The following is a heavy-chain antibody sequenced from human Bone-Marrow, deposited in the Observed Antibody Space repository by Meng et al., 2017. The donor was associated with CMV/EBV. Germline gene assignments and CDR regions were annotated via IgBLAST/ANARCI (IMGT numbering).Heavy chain of an antibody. V-gene: IGHV1-2*02. CDR1: GYTFTGYY. J-gene: IGHJ4*02. CDR2: INPNSGAT. Sequence: ASVKVSRKASGYTFTGYYTHWVRQVPGQGLEWMGWINPNSGATNYAQKFQGRVTLTRDTSIGTAYMELSGPRSDDTAVYYCARLYSDYLKIDYWGQGTLVTVSS. CDR3: ARLYSDYLKIDY. D-gene: IGHD4-11*01.